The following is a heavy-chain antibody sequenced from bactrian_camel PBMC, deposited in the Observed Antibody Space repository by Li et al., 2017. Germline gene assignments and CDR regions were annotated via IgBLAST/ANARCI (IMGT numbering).Heavy chain of an antibody. J-gene: IGHJ4*01. D-gene: IGHD3*01. CDR3: AASAPLLLASVPCVNSYEYNY. V-gene: IGHV3-3*01. CDR2: ITTSGATT. CDR1: ADTYQFNC. Sequence: HVQLVESGGGSVQAGGSLRLSCAASADTYQFNCFGWFRQAPGKEREGVAHITTSGATTYYADSVKGRFTISQDNAKNTVYLQMNALKPEDTATYYCAASAPLLLASVPCVNSYEYNYWGQGTQVTVS.